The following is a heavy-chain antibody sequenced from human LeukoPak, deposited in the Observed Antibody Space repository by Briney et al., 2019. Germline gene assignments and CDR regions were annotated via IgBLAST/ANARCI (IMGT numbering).Heavy chain of an antibody. J-gene: IGHJ6*03. D-gene: IGHD6-13*01. Sequence: PSETLSLTCTVSGGSISTSSYYWGWIRQPPGKGLECIGNIYYSGSTYYNPSLKSRVTISVDKSKNQFSLKLSSVTAADTAVYYCASAPWGGPSSSWYLYYYYYMDVWGKGTTVTVSS. CDR1: GGSISTSSYY. CDR2: IYYSGST. CDR3: ASAPWGGPSSSWYLYYYYYMDV. V-gene: IGHV4-39*07.